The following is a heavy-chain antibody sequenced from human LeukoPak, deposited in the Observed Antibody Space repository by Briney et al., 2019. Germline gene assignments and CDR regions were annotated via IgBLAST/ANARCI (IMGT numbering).Heavy chain of an antibody. D-gene: IGHD2-2*01. CDR2: IYHTGST. CDR1: GGSIRSYY. Sequence: SETLSLTCTVSGGSIRSYYWSWIRQSPGKGLEWIGYIYHTGSTSYSPSLKSRVTISADTSQNQFSLKLSSVTAADTAVYYCAREIQPLNWFDPWGQGTLVTVSS. J-gene: IGHJ5*02. CDR3: AREIQPLNWFDP. V-gene: IGHV4-59*01.